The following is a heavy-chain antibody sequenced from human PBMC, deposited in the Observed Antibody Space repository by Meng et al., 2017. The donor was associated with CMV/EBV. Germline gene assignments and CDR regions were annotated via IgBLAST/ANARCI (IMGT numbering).Heavy chain of an antibody. V-gene: IGHV4-39*01. Sequence: SETLSLTCTVSGGSISSSSYYWGWIRQPPGKGLEWIGSIYYSGSTYYNPSLKSRVTISVDTSKNQFSLKLSSVTAADTAVYYCARHTRYCSSTSCLYWYFDLWGRGTLVTVSS. J-gene: IGHJ2*01. CDR1: GGSISSSSYY. D-gene: IGHD2-2*01. CDR3: ARHTRYCSSTSCLYWYFDL. CDR2: IYYSGST.